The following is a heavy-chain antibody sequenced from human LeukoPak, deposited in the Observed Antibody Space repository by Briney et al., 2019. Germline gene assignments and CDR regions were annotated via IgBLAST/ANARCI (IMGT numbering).Heavy chain of an antibody. V-gene: IGHV4-34*01. CDR1: GGSISSYY. CDR3: ARSGRDAGFAFDI. Sequence: KYSETLSLTCTVSGGSISSYYWSWIRQPPGKGLEWIGEINHSGSTNYHPSYKSRVTISLDTSQNHFSLKLTSVTAADTAVYYCARSGRDAGFAFDIWGQGTLVTISS. J-gene: IGHJ3*02. CDR2: INHSGST. D-gene: IGHD5-12*01.